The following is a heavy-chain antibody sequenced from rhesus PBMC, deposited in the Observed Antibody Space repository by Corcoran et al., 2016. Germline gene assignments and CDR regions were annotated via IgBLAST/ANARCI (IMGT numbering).Heavy chain of an antibody. J-gene: IGHJ4*01. CDR2: ITIAGIST. D-gene: IGHD6-25*01. CDR3: ARDGESGSWDFDY. Sequence: PVKGLDWILAITIAGISTYYADSVKGRFTISRENAKNTLYLQMDSLRAEDTAVYYYARDGESGSWDFDYWGQGVLVTVSS. V-gene: IGHV3-14*01.